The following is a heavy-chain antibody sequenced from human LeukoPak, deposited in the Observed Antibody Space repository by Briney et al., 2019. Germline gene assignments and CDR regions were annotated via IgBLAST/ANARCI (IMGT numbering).Heavy chain of an antibody. Sequence: PSETLSLTCAVYGGSFSGYYWGWIRQPPGKGLGGIGRTYHSGSTYYNPSLKSRVTISVDTSKNQFSLKLSSVTAADTAVYYCARADYSSTWSHDYYYMDVWGKGTTVTVSS. D-gene: IGHD6-13*01. CDR3: ARADYSSTWSHDYYYMDV. CDR1: GGSFSGYY. CDR2: TYHSGST. J-gene: IGHJ6*03. V-gene: IGHV4-34*01.